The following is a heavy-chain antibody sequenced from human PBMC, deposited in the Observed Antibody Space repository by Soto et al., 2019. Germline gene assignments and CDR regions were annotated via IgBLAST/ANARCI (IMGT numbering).Heavy chain of an antibody. CDR2: IPYDGSHQ. D-gene: IGHD3-3*01. J-gene: IGHJ4*02. V-gene: IGHV3-30*18. CDR3: AKLRVLEWEVQESDY. Sequence: QVHLVESGGGVVQPARSLRLSCAASGFTFSSHGMHWIRQAPGKGLEWVAVIPYDGSHQYYADSVKGRFSISRDNSKNTLYLQMNSLRAEDTAVYYCAKLRVLEWEVQESDYWGQGTLVSVSS. CDR1: GFTFSSHG.